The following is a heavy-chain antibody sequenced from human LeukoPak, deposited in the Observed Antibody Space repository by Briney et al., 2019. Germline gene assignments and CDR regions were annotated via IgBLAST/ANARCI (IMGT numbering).Heavy chain of an antibody. D-gene: IGHD3-3*01. CDR1: GFTFSSYG. J-gene: IGHJ4*02. CDR3: AREWGPTYYDFWSGYSHFDY. V-gene: IGHV3-33*08. CDR2: IWYDGSNK. Sequence: PGGSLRLSCAASGFTFSSYGMHWVRQAPGKGLEWVAVIWYDGSNKYYADSVKGRFTISRDNSKNTLYLQMNSLRAEDTAVYYCAREWGPTYYDFWSGYSHFDYWGQGTLVTVSS.